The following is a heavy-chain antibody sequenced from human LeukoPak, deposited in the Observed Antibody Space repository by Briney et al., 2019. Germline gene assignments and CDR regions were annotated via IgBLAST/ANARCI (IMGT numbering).Heavy chain of an antibody. D-gene: IGHD3-22*01. J-gene: IGHJ4*02. CDR1: GFTFSRDW. CDR3: AKDYYDSSGYFDY. Sequence: GGSLRLSCAASGFTFSRDWMHWVRQAPGKGLVWVSRINGDGSSTSYADSVKGRFTISRDNAKNTLYLQMNSLRAEDTAVYYCAKDYYDSSGYFDYWGQGTLVTVSS. V-gene: IGHV3-74*01. CDR2: INGDGSST.